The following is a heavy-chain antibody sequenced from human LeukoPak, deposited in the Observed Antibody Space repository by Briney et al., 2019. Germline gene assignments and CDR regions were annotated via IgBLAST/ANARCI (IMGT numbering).Heavy chain of an antibody. J-gene: IGHJ4*01. V-gene: IGHV1-2*02. CDR1: GYTFTGYY. CDR2: INPNSGGT. CDR3: ARFRGYSYGYWVDY. Sequence: ASVKVSCKASGYTFTGYYMHWVRQAPGQGLEWMGWINPNSGGTNYAQKFQGRVTMTRDTSISTAYMELSRLRSDDTAVYYCARFRGYSYGYWVDYWGQEPWSPSPQ. D-gene: IGHD5-18*01.